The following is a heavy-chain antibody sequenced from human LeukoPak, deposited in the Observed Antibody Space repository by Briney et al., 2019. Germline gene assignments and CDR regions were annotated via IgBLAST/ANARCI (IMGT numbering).Heavy chain of an antibody. CDR2: IYPGDSDT. D-gene: IGHD3-22*01. CDR3: ARRQYYDITAFDY. J-gene: IGHJ4*02. V-gene: IGHV5-51*01. CDR1: GYSFATYW. Sequence: GGSLKISCKGSGYSFATYWIGWVRQMPGKGLEWMGIIYPGDSDTRYSPSFQGQVTISADKSINTAYLQWSSLKASDTAMYYCARRQYYDITAFDYWGQGTLVTVSS.